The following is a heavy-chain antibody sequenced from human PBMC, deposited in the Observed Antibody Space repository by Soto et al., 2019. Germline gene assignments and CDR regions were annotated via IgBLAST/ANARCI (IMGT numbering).Heavy chain of an antibody. J-gene: IGHJ4*02. V-gene: IGHV1-8*01. CDR2: MNPNSGNT. CDR3: ARGRRPTMVRGAKNLPTYYFDY. D-gene: IGHD3-10*01. CDR1: GYTFTSYD. Sequence: QVQLVQSGAEVKKPGASVKVSCKASGYTFTSYDINWVRQATGQGLEWMGWMNPNSGNTGYAQKFQGRVTMTRNTSISTAYMELSSLRSEDTAVYYCARGRRPTMVRGAKNLPTYYFDYWGQGTLVTVSS.